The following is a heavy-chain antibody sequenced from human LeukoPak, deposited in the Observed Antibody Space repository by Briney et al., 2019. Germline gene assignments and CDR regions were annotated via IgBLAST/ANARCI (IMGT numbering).Heavy chain of an antibody. CDR3: VIDTNNFYGSGSFDY. CDR2: IDPSDSYT. CDR1: GYSFTSDW. Sequence: GESLRISCKGSGYSFTSDWIDWVRQMPGKGLEWMGRIDPSDSYTDYRPSFQAHVTISADKSISTAYLQWSSLKASDTAMYYCVIDTNNFYGSGSFDYWGQGTLVTVSS. D-gene: IGHD3-10*01. V-gene: IGHV5-10-1*01. J-gene: IGHJ4*02.